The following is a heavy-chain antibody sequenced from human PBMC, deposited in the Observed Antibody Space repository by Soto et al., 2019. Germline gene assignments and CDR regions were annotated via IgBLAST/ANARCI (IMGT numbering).Heavy chain of an antibody. D-gene: IGHD6-13*01. Sequence: GGSRRLSCAASGFTFSSYGMHWVRQAPGKGLEWVAVIWYDESNKYYADSVKGRFTISRDNSKNTLYLQMNSLRAEDTAVYYCARDRIAAAGPSEYFQHWGQGTLVTVSS. J-gene: IGHJ1*01. CDR3: ARDRIAAAGPSEYFQH. CDR2: IWYDESNK. V-gene: IGHV3-33*01. CDR1: GFTFSSYG.